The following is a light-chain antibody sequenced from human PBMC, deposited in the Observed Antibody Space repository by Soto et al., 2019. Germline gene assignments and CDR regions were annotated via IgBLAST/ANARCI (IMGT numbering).Light chain of an antibody. V-gene: IGLV2-14*01. CDR2: DVS. J-gene: IGLJ1*01. Sequence: QSALTQPASVSGSPGQSITISCTGTSSDIGYYNYVSWYQHHPGKAPKLIIYDVSNRPSGVSNRFSGSKSGNTASLTISGLQAEDEADYFCSSYASTSTDVFGTGTKVTVL. CDR3: SSYASTSTDV. CDR1: SSDIGYYNY.